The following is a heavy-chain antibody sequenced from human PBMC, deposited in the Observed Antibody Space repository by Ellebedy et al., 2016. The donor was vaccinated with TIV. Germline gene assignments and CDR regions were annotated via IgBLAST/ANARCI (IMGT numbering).Heavy chain of an antibody. CDR3: AHHRSGIVLVPSHYGMDV. D-gene: IGHD2-2*01. Sequence: SETLSLTXSVSGDSITSRSDYWDWIRQPPGKGLEWIGAIYSSGRTHYNPSLNSRATISVDTSKNHFSLTLSSVTAADTAVYYCAHHRSGIVLVPSHYGMDVWGHGTTVTVSS. CDR2: IYSSGRT. V-gene: IGHV4-39*02. J-gene: IGHJ6*02. CDR1: GDSITSRSDY.